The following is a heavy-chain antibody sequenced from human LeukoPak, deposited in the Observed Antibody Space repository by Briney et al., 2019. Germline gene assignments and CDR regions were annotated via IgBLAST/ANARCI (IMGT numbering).Heavy chain of an antibody. CDR3: ARDSNYYRDAFDI. J-gene: IGHJ3*02. Sequence: SETLSLTCTVSGYSISSGYYWGWIRQPPGKGLEWIGSIYHSGSTYYNPSLKSRVTISVDTSKNQFSLKLSSVTAADTAVYYCARDSNYYRDAFDIWGQGTMVTVSS. D-gene: IGHD3-22*01. CDR1: GYSISSGYY. V-gene: IGHV4-38-2*02. CDR2: IYHSGST.